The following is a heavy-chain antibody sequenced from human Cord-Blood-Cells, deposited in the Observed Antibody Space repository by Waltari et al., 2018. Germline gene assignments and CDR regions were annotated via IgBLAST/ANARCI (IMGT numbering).Heavy chain of an antibody. CDR1: GGSFSGYY. CDR2: INHSGST. V-gene: IGHV4-34*01. J-gene: IGHJ4*02. CDR3: ASASGFFLEWLLFDY. D-gene: IGHD3-3*01. Sequence: QVQLQQWGAGLLKPSETLSLPCAVSGGSFSGYYWTWIRQPPGKGLEWIGEINHSGSTNYNPSLKSRVTISVDTSKIQFSLKLSSVTAADTAVYYCASASGFFLEWLLFDYWGQGTLVTVSS.